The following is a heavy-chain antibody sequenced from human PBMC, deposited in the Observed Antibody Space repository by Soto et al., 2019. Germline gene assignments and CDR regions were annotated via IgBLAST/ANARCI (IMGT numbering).Heavy chain of an antibody. V-gene: IGHV4-61*08. CDR1: GDSVNRGGYY. J-gene: IGHJ4*02. CDR2: IYHSGST. Sequence: SETLSLTCTVSGDSVNRGGYYWSWIRQPPGKGLEWMGYIYHSGSTNYNPSLKSRVTISVDTSKNQFSLKLSSVTAADTAVYYCARMSIVATIGYWGQGTLVTVSS. D-gene: IGHD5-12*01. CDR3: ARMSIVATIGY.